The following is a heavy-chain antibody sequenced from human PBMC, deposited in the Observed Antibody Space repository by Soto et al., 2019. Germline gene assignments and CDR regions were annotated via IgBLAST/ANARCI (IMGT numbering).Heavy chain of an antibody. CDR1: GFTLSNYA. CDR3: AQAHTSGWSSYYYYGLDV. Sequence: GGSLRLSCAASGFTLSNYAMSWVRQAPGKGLEWVSGINNNGGITHYADSVKGRFTISRDNSKNTLYLQINSLRAEDTAVYYCAQAHTSGWSSYYYYGLDVWGQGTTVTVSS. CDR2: INNNGGIT. J-gene: IGHJ6*02. D-gene: IGHD6-19*01. V-gene: IGHV3-23*01.